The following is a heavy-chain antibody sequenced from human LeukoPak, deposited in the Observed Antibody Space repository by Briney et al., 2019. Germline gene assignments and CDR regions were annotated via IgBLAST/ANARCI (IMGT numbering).Heavy chain of an antibody. J-gene: IGHJ4*02. CDR1: GGSISSYY. CDR3: ARTPRNGYNYYFDY. CDR2: IYYSGST. Sequence: SETLSLTCTVSGGSISSYYWSWIQQPPGKGLEWIGYIYYSGSTNYNPSLKSRVTISVDTSKNQFSLKLSSVTVVDTAVYYCARTPRNGYNYYFDYWGQGTLVTVSS. D-gene: IGHD5-24*01. V-gene: IGHV4-59*01.